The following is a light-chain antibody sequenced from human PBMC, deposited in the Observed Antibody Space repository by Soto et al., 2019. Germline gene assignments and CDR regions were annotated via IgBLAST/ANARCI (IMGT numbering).Light chain of an antibody. Sequence: EIVLTQSPGTLSLSPGERATLSCRASQSVSTSLAWYQHKPGQAPRLLIYSASTRATGIPDRFSGSGSGTDFTLTISRLEPEDFAVYYCQQYASSFGQGTKLDIK. V-gene: IGKV3-20*01. J-gene: IGKJ2*01. CDR2: SAS. CDR1: QSVSTS. CDR3: QQYASS.